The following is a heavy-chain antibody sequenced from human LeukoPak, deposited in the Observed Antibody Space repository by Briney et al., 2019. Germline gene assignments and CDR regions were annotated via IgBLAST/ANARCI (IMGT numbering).Heavy chain of an antibody. CDR3: ATGSYYYDSSGAVFDY. Sequence: GGSLRLSCAASGFTFSSYAMHWVRQAPGKGLEWVAVISYDGSNKYYADSVKGRFTISRDNSKNTLYLQMNSLRAEDTAVYYCATGSYYYDSSGAVFDYWGQGTLVTVSS. J-gene: IGHJ4*02. D-gene: IGHD3-22*01. V-gene: IGHV3-30-3*01. CDR1: GFTFSSYA. CDR2: ISYDGSNK.